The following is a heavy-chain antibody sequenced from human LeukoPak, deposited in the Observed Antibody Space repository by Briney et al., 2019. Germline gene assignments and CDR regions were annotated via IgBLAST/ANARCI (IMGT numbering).Heavy chain of an antibody. Sequence: PSETLSLACAVYGGSFSGYYWSWIRQPPGKGLEWIGEINHSGSTNYNPSLKSRVTISVDTSKNQFSLKLSSVTAADTAVYYCARVSSGSYYGVFDYWGQGTLVTVSS. D-gene: IGHD1-26*01. CDR2: INHSGST. V-gene: IGHV4-34*01. J-gene: IGHJ4*02. CDR1: GGSFSGYY. CDR3: ARVSSGSYYGVFDY.